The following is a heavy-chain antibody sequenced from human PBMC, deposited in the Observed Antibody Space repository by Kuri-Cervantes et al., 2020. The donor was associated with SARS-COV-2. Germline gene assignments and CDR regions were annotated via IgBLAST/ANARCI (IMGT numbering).Heavy chain of an antibody. D-gene: IGHD2-2*01. V-gene: IGHV4-34*01. CDR2: INHSGST. Sequence: SETLSLTCAVYGGSFSGYYWSWIRQPPGKGLEWIGEINHSGSTNYNPSLKSRVTISVDTSKNEFSLKVTSVTSADTAMYCCARWEVPASMSHFDPWGQGTLVTVSS. CDR3: ARWEVPASMSHFDP. CDR1: GGSFSGYY. J-gene: IGHJ5*02.